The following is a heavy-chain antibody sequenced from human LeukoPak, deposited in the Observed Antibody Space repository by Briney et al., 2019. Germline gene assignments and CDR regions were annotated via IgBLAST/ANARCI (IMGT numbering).Heavy chain of an antibody. CDR2: INWNGGST. CDR3: ARDPPYYYDSSGFDY. Sequence: RSSETLSLTCTVSGGSISSYYWSWVRQAPGKGLEWVSGINWNGGSTGYADSVKGRFTISRDNAKNSLYLQMNSLRAEDTALYYCARDPPYYYDSSGFDYWGQGTLVTVSS. V-gene: IGHV3-20*04. CDR1: GGSISSYY. J-gene: IGHJ4*02. D-gene: IGHD3-22*01.